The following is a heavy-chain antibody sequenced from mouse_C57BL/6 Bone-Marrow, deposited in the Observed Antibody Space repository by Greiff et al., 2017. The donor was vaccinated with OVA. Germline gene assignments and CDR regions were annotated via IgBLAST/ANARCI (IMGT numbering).Heavy chain of an antibody. J-gene: IGHJ3*01. CDR3: ARHEKIAY. CDR1: GFTFSSYG. Sequence: VQLKESGGDLVKPGGSLKLSCAASGFTFSSYGMSWVRQTPDKRLEWVATISSGGSYTYYPDSVKGRFTISRDNAKNTLYLQMSSLKSEDTAMYYCARHEKIAYWGQGTLVTVSA. V-gene: IGHV5-6*01. CDR2: ISSGGSYT.